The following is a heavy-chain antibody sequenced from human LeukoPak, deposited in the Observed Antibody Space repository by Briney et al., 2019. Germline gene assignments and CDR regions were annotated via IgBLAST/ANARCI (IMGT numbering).Heavy chain of an antibody. CDR3: ATAGSGSKYDWFDP. CDR2: IYYRGIT. CDR1: GGSISRYY. V-gene: IGHV4-59*01. J-gene: IGHJ5*02. Sequence: SETLSLPCTVSGGSISRYYWIWMRQPPVKGLEWVGYIYYRGITNYHPSLKSRVTISVDTSKNRFSLKLSSMTPADTAVYYCATAGSGSKYDWFDPWGQGTLVTVSS. D-gene: IGHD3-10*01.